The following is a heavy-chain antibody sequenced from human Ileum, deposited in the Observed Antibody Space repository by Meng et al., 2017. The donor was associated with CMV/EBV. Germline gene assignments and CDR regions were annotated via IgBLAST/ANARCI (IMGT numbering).Heavy chain of an antibody. D-gene: IGHD3-10*01. CDR3: ARDPRSGTYSYGMDV. CDR1: GFTFSSYA. Sequence: GESLKISCAASGFTFSSYAVHWVRQASGKGLEWVAIISYDGYNKYYADSVKGRFTISRDNSKNTLYLQMNSLRAEDTAVYYCARDPRSGTYSYGMDVWGQGTTVTVSS. J-gene: IGHJ6*02. V-gene: IGHV3-30-3*01. CDR2: ISYDGYNK.